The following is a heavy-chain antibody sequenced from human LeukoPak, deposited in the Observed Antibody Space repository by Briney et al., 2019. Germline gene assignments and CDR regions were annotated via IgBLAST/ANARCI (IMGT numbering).Heavy chain of an antibody. Sequence: GGSLRLSCAASGFTVSAKYMSWVRQGPGKGLDWISSIYSDGGTNYADSVKGRFTISRDNSKNTLYLQMNSLRPEDTAVYYCARDGGFGGPGGDDWFDSWGQGALVTVSS. CDR3: ARDGGFGGPGGDDWFDS. V-gene: IGHV3-66*02. J-gene: IGHJ5*01. D-gene: IGHD3-16*01. CDR1: GFTVSAKY. CDR2: IYSDGGT.